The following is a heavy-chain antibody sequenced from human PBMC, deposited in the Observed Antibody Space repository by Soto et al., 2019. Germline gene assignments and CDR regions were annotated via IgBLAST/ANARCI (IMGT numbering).Heavy chain of an antibody. Sequence: QVQLVQSGAAVKKPGASVKVSCKASGGTFSSYSISWVRQAPGQGLEWMGGIIPIFGTATYAQKFQGRVTITADEYTSTAYMELSSLRSEDTAGYYCARDLFEMEFWFDPWGQGTLVTVSS. CDR3: ARDLFEMEFWFDP. CDR1: GGTFSSYS. D-gene: IGHD1-1*01. J-gene: IGHJ5*02. CDR2: IIPIFGTA. V-gene: IGHV1-69*12.